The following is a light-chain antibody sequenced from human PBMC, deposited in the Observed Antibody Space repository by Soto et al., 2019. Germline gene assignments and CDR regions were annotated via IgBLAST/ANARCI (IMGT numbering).Light chain of an antibody. CDR3: SSYTSSSTVI. CDR1: SGDVGGYKY. CDR2: EVS. V-gene: IGLV2-14*01. Sequence: QSALTQPASVSGSPGQSITISCTGTSGDVGGYKYVAWYQQHPGKAPKLMIYEVSNRPSGVSDRFSGSKSVNTASLTISGLQAEDEADYFCSSYTSSSTVIFGGGTKLTVL. J-gene: IGLJ2*01.